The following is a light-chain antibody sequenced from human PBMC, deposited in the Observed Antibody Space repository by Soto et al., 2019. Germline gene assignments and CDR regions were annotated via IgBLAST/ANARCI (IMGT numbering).Light chain of an antibody. J-gene: IGKJ5*01. CDR1: QSVSSN. Sequence: EIVMTQSPATLSVSPGERATLSCRASQSVSSNLAWYQQKPGQAPRLLIYGASTRATGIPARFSGSGSGTEFTLTISSLQSEDFAVYYCQQYNNWPRSITFGKGTRLEIK. V-gene: IGKV3-15*01. CDR2: GAS. CDR3: QQYNNWPRSIT.